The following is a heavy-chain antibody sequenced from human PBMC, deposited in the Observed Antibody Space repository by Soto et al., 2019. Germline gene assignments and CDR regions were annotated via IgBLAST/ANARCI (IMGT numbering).Heavy chain of an antibody. CDR1: GGSFSGYY. CDR2: INHSGST. V-gene: IGHV4-34*01. J-gene: IGHJ6*03. Sequence: SETLSLTCAVYGGSFSGYYWSWIRQPPGKGLEWIGEINHSGSTNYNPSLKSRVTISVDTSKNQFSLKLSSVTAADTAVYYCAREKLELRVGGYYYYYYMDVWGKGTTVTVSS. CDR3: AREKLELRVGGYYYYYYMDV. D-gene: IGHD1-7*01.